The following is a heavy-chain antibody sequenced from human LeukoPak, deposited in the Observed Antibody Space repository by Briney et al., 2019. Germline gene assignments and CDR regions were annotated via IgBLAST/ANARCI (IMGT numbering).Heavy chain of an antibody. CDR2: INSDGSST. CDR1: GFTFSSYW. D-gene: IGHD3-22*01. J-gene: IGHJ4*02. Sequence: GGSLRLSCAASGFTFSSYWMHWVRQAPGKGLVWVSRINSDGSSTSYADSVKGRFTISRDNAKNTLYLQMNSLRAEDSAVYYCARDLELVYYDSSGYDYWGQGTLVTVSS. V-gene: IGHV3-74*01. CDR3: ARDLELVYYDSSGYDY.